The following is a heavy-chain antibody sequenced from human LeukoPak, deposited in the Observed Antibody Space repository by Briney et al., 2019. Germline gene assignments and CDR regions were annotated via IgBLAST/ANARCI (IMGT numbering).Heavy chain of an antibody. J-gene: IGHJ4*02. CDR3: ARGRRRIRYYYDSSGYYFDY. Sequence: ASVKVSCKASEYTFTGYYIHWVRQAPGQGLEWMGWIDPNTGDSNYVQKFQGRVTITRNTSISTAYMELSSLRSEDTAVYYCARGRRRIRYYYDSSGYYFDYWGQGTLVTVSS. CDR2: IDPNTGDS. D-gene: IGHD3-22*01. V-gene: IGHV1-2*02. CDR1: EYTFTGYY.